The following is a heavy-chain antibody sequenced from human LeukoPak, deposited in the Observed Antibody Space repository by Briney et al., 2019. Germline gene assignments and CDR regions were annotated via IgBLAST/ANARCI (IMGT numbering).Heavy chain of an antibody. D-gene: IGHD3-9*01. CDR3: ARDFVRYFDLHAFDI. J-gene: IGHJ3*02. V-gene: IGHV1-69*04. CDR1: GGTFSSYT. CDR2: IIPILGIA. Sequence: SVKVSCKASGGTFSSYTISWVRQAPGQGLEWMGRIIPILGIANYAQKFQGRVTITADKSTSTAYMELSSLRSEDTAVYYCARDFVRYFDLHAFDIWGQGTMVTVSS.